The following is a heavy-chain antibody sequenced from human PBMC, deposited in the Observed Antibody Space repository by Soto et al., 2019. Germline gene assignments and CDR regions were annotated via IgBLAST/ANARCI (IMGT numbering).Heavy chain of an antibody. V-gene: IGHV4-34*10. CDR2: VNHSGEA. Sequence: SLTRRASGWSFTNYYWIWLRQPPGKGLEWIGEVNHSGEATYNPSLQSRITISLDTSNSQFYLKVTSVTAADTAMYFWARAERFPRSWFDTWGQGTQVTVSA. D-gene: IGHD3-10*01. J-gene: IGHJ5*02. CDR1: GWSFTNYY. CDR3: ARAERFPRSWFDT.